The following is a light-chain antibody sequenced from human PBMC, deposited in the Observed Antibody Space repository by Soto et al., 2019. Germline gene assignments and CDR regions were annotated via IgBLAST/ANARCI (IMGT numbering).Light chain of an antibody. CDR3: SSYAGSNNLV. J-gene: IGLJ2*01. V-gene: IGLV2-8*01. Sequence: QSALTQPPSASGSPGQSVTISCTGTSSDVGGYNYVSWYQQHPGKAPKLMIYDVSKRPSGVPDRFSGSKSGNTASLTVSGLQAEDEADNYCSSYAGSNNLVFGGGTKLTVL. CDR1: SSDVGGYNY. CDR2: DVS.